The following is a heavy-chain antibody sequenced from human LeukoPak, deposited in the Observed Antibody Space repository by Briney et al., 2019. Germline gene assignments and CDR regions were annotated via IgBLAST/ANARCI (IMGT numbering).Heavy chain of an antibody. CDR3: AREVRRRMAAAGSPWFDP. CDR2: ISGSGGST. Sequence: GGSLRLSCAASGFTFSSYAMSWVRQAPGKGLEWVSAISGSGGSTYYADSVKGRFTISRDNSKNTLYLQMNSLRAEDTAVYYCAREVRRRMAAAGSPWFDPWGQGTLVTVSS. J-gene: IGHJ5*02. D-gene: IGHD6-13*01. CDR1: GFTFSSYA. V-gene: IGHV3-23*01.